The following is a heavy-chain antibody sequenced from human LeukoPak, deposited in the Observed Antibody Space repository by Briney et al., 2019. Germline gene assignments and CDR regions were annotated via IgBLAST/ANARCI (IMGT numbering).Heavy chain of an antibody. CDR3: ARSGRSGYYPYYFDY. CDR1: GYTFTGYY. J-gene: IGHJ4*02. Sequence: ASVKVSCKASGYTFTGYYMHWERQAPGQGLEWMGWINPNSGGTNYAQKFQGRVTMTRDTSISTAYMELSRLRSDDTAVYYCARSGRSGYYPYYFDYWGQGTLVTVSS. D-gene: IGHD3-3*01. CDR2: INPNSGGT. V-gene: IGHV1-2*02.